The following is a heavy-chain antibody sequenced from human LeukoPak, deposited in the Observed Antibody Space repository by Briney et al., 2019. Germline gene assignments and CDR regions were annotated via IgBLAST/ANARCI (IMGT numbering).Heavy chain of an antibody. D-gene: IGHD6-13*01. Sequence: PSETLSLTCTVSGGSISSGGYYWSWIRQHPGKGLEWIGYIYYSGSTYYTPSLKSQVTISGDTSKNQFSLKLSSVTAADTAVYYCARAGWSAAAGWFDPWGQGTLVTVSS. CDR1: GGSISSGGYY. V-gene: IGHV4-31*01. CDR3: ARAGWSAAAGWFDP. J-gene: IGHJ5*02. CDR2: IYYSGST.